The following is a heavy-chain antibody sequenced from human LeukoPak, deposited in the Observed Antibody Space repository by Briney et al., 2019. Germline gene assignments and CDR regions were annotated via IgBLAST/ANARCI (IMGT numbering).Heavy chain of an antibody. CDR2: IYHSGST. V-gene: IGHV4-38-2*02. Sequence: SETLSLTCTVSGYSISSGYYWGWIRQPPGKGLEWIGSIYHSGSTYYNPSLKSRVTISVDTSKNQFSLKLSSVTAADTAVYYCVRDTSGSYYRDAFDIWGQGTMVTVSS. CDR1: GYSISSGYY. CDR3: VRDTSGSYYRDAFDI. J-gene: IGHJ3*02. D-gene: IGHD1-26*01.